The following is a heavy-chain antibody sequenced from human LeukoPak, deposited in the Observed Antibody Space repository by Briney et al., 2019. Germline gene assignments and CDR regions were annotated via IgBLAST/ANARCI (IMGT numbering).Heavy chain of an antibody. D-gene: IGHD2-15*01. CDR2: IYYSGST. CDR3: ARSYCSGGSCYSGFDAFDI. V-gene: IGHV4-59*01. Sequence: PSETLSLTCTVSGGSISSYHWSWIRQPPGKGLEWIGYIYYSGSTNYNPSLKSRVTISVDTSKNQFSLKLSSVTAADTAVYYCARSYCSGGSCYSGFDAFDIWGQGTMVTVSS. J-gene: IGHJ3*02. CDR1: GGSISSYH.